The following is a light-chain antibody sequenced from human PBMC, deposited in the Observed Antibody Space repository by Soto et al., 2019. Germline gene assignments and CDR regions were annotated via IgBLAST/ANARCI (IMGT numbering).Light chain of an antibody. CDR3: QQYNNWPPIT. CDR2: DVF. Sequence: EIVLTQSPATLSLSPGERATLSCRASQSVSSYLAWYQQKPGQAPRLLIYDVFNRATGIPARFSGSGSGTDFTLTISSLQSEDFAVYYCQQYNNWPPITFGQGTRLEIK. CDR1: QSVSSY. V-gene: IGKV3-11*01. J-gene: IGKJ5*01.